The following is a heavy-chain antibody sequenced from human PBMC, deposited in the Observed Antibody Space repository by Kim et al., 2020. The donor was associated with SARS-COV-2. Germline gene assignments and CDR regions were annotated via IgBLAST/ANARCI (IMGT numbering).Heavy chain of an antibody. V-gene: IGHV4-59*01. CDR3: SKAGRKIDS. Sequence: SETLSLTCTVSGGSINTYYWSWIRQPPGKGLEWIGYIYYSGSSNYNPSPKSRVTITIATSKNQIHLKLSSVSAADTAVSYCSKAGRKIDSRGHGTRVTDS. CDR1: GGSINTYY. J-gene: IGHJ4*03. CDR2: IYYSGSS.